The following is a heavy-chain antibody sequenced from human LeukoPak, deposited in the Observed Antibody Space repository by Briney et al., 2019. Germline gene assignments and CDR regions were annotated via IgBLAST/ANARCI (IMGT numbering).Heavy chain of an antibody. CDR2: IYHSEST. CDR1: GGSISSSNW. V-gene: IGHV4-4*02. D-gene: IGHD6-19*01. J-gene: IGHJ2*01. CDR3: ARDPSSGWYTGYFDL. Sequence: PSETLSLTCAVSGGSISSSNWWSWVRQPPGKGLEWIGEIYHSESTNYNPSLKSRVTISVDKSKNQFSLKLSSVTAADTAVYYCARDPSSGWYTGYFDLWGRGTLVTVSS.